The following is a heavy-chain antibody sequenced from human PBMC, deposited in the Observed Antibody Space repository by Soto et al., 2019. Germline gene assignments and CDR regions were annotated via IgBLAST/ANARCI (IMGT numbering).Heavy chain of an antibody. D-gene: IGHD3-3*01. CDR2: IKSKTDGGTT. CDR3: TSIQRIITIFGVVPPRVDV. Sequence: PGGSLRLSCAASGFTFSNAWMNWVRQAPGKGLEWVGRIKSKTDGGTTDYAAPVKGRFTISRDDSKNTLYLQMNSLKTEDTAVYYCTSIQRIITIFGVVPPRVDVWGQGTTVTVSS. CDR1: GFTFSNAW. J-gene: IGHJ6*02. V-gene: IGHV3-15*07.